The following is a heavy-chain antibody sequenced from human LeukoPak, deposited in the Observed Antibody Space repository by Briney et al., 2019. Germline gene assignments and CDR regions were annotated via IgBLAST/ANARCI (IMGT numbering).Heavy chain of an antibody. Sequence: GGSLRLSCVASGFIFNKHAMSWVRQAPGKGLEWVSGLSGSGSSTDYADSVKGRFTVSRDNSKNTLLLQMNSLRAEDTAIYYCAKERDYGPADYWGQGTLVTVSS. V-gene: IGHV3-23*01. CDR3: AKERDYGPADY. CDR2: LSGSGSST. CDR1: GFIFNKHA. D-gene: IGHD4/OR15-4a*01. J-gene: IGHJ4*02.